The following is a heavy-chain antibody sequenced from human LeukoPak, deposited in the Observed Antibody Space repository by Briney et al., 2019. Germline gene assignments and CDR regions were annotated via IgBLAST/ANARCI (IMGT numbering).Heavy chain of an antibody. CDR1: GFTFSDYY. V-gene: IGHV3-11*01. D-gene: IGHD2-2*01. J-gene: IGHJ4*02. CDR3: ASACTSTSCYLPAY. CDR2: ISSSGSTI. Sequence: GGSLRLSCAASGFTFSDYYMSWIRQAPGKGLEWVSYISSSGSTIYYADSVKGRFTISRDNSKNTLYLQMSSLRAEDTAVYYCASACTSTSCYLPAYWGQGTLVTVSS.